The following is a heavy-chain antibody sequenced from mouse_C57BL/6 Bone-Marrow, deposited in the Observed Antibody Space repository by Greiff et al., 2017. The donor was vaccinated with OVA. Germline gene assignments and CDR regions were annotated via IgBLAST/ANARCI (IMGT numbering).Heavy chain of an antibody. V-gene: IGHV6-3*01. CDR2: IRLKSDNYAT. J-gene: IGHJ2*01. CDR3: TAYGYFSFDY. CDR1: GFTFSNYW. D-gene: IGHD2-2*01. Sequence: EVMLVESGGGLVQPGGSMKLSCVASGFTFSNYWMNWVRQSPEKGLEWVAQIRLKSDNYATHYAESVKGKFTISRDDSKSSVYLQMNNLRAKDNGIYYCTAYGYFSFDYWGQGTTLTVSS.